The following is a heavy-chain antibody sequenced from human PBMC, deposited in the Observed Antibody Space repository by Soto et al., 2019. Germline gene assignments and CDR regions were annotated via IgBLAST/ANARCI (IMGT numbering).Heavy chain of an antibody. CDR1: GYTFTGYY. V-gene: IGHV1-2*04. Sequence: ASVKVSCKASGYTFTGYYMHWVRQAPGQGLEWMGWINPNSGGTNYAQKFQGWVTMTRDTSISTAYMELGRLRSDDTAVYYCAREKGVLRYFDWHYFDYWGQGTLVTVSS. CDR3: AREKGVLRYFDWHYFDY. J-gene: IGHJ4*02. D-gene: IGHD3-9*01. CDR2: INPNSGGT.